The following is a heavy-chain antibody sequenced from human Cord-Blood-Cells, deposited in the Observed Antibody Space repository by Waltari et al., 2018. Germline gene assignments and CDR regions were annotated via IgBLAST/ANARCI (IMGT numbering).Heavy chain of an antibody. D-gene: IGHD3-9*01. CDR1: GFSLSTRGMC. J-gene: IGHJ2*01. CDR2: IDWDDDK. CDR3: ARRLGILTGYLKDWYFDL. V-gene: IGHV2-70*01. Sequence: QVTLRESGPALVKPTQTLTLTCTFSGFSLSTRGMCVSWIRQPPGKALEWLALIDWDDDKYYSTSLKTRLTISKDTSKNQVVLTMTNMDPVDTATYYCARRLGILTGYLKDWYFDLWGRGTLVTVSS.